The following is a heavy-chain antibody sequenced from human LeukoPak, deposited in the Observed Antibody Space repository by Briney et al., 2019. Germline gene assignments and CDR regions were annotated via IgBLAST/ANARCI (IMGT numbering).Heavy chain of an antibody. CDR2: ISYDGSNK. CDR3: ARDSFENNHIVVVAWGGDAFDI. D-gene: IGHD2-21*01. V-gene: IGHV3-30*04. Sequence: PGGSLRLSCAASGFTFSSCAMHWVRQAPGKGLEWVAVISYDGSNKYYADSVKGRFTISRDNAKNSLYLQMNSLRAEDTAVYYCARDSFENNHIVVVAWGGDAFDIWGQGTMVTVSS. CDR1: GFTFSSCA. J-gene: IGHJ3*02.